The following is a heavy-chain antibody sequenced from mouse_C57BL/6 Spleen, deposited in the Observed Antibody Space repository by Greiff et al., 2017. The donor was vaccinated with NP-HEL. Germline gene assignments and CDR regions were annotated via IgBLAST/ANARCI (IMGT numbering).Heavy chain of an antibody. D-gene: IGHD2-3*01. V-gene: IGHV5-4*01. CDR1: GFTFSSYA. CDR3: ARVDDGYYAFAY. J-gene: IGHJ3*01. CDR2: ISDGGSYT. Sequence: EVHLVESGGGLVKPGGSLKLSCAASGFTFSSYAMSWVRQTPEKRLEWVATISDGGSYTYYPDNVKGRFTISRDNAKNNLYLQMSHLKSEDTAMYYCARVDDGYYAFAYWGQGTLVTVSA.